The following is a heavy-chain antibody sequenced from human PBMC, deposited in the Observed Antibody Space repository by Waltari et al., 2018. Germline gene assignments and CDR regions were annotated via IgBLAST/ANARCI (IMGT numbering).Heavy chain of an antibody. CDR3: AREAFEKGMARRGFRWFDP. Sequence: QVQLVQSGAEVKKPGSSVKVSCKASGGTFSSYAISWVRQAPGQGLEWMGGSIPSFGTANYEQKFQGRVTITADESTSTADMELSSLRSEDTAVYYCAREAFEKGMARRGFRWFDPWGQGTLVTVSS. J-gene: IGHJ5*02. CDR2: SIPSFGTA. V-gene: IGHV1-69*12. CDR1: GGTFSSYA. D-gene: IGHD3-10*01.